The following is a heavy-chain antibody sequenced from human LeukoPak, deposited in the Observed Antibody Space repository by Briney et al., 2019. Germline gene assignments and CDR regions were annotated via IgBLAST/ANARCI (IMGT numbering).Heavy chain of an antibody. J-gene: IGHJ5*02. Sequence: GGTLRLSCAASGFTFSSYGMSWVRQAPGKGLEWVSAISGSGGSTYYADSVKGRFTISRDNAKNSLYLQMNSLRAEDMALYYCARSTAMVTNWFDPWGQGTLVTVSS. D-gene: IGHD5-18*01. CDR2: ISGSGGST. V-gene: IGHV3-23*01. CDR3: ARSTAMVTNWFDP. CDR1: GFTFSSYG.